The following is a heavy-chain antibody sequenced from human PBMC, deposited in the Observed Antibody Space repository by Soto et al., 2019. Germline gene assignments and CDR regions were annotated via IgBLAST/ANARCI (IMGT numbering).Heavy chain of an antibody. CDR1: GFTFSSYA. Sequence: QVQLVESGGGVVQPGRSLRLSCAASGFTFSSYAMHWVRQAPGKGLEWVSVISYDGSNKYYADSVKGRFTISRDNSKNTLYLQMNSMRAEDTAVYYSASDYVIVGANRGSEWGQGTLGTVSS. J-gene: IGHJ4*02. V-gene: IGHV3-30-3*01. CDR3: ASDYVIVGANRGSE. D-gene: IGHD1-26*01. CDR2: ISYDGSNK.